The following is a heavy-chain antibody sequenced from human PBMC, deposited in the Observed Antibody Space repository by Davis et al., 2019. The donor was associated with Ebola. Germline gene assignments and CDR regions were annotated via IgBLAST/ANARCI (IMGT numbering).Heavy chain of an antibody. CDR1: GGSISSYY. CDR2: IYHSGRT. J-gene: IGHJ3*02. V-gene: IGHV4-59*08. Sequence: MPSETLSLTCTVSGGSISSYYWSWIRQPPGKGLEWIGYIYHSGRTNYNPSLKSRVTISVDTSKNQFSLKLSSVTAADTAVYYCARQKGNWNYGAFDNWGQGTMVTVSS. CDR3: ARQKGNWNYGAFDN. D-gene: IGHD1-7*01.